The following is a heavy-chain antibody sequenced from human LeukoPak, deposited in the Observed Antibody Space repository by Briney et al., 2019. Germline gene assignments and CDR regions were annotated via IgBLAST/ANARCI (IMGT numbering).Heavy chain of an antibody. CDR3: AKDKGYGIDY. CDR1: GFSFSGYV. CDR2: IRHDGSNK. V-gene: IGHV3-30*02. J-gene: IGHJ4*02. D-gene: IGHD5-12*01. Sequence: GGSLRLSCAASGFSFSGYVMYWVRQAPGKGLECVAFIRHDGSNKYVDSVKGRFTISRDNSKNTLYLQMNSLRTEDTAVYHCAKDKGYGIDYWGQGTLVTVSS.